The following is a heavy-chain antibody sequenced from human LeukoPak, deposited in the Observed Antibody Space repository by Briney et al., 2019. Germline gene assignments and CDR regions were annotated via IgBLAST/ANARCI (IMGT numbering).Heavy chain of an antibody. D-gene: IGHD3-3*01. V-gene: IGHV3-30-3*01. CDR2: ISYDGSNK. CDR1: GFTFTNYA. Sequence: GGSLRLSCAASGFTFTNYAMTWVRQAPGKGLEWVAVISYDGSNKYYADSVKGRFTISRDNSKNTLYLQMNSLRAGDTAVYYCASARDPGRFLEWLPLDYWGQGTLVTVSS. J-gene: IGHJ4*02. CDR3: ASARDPGRFLEWLPLDY.